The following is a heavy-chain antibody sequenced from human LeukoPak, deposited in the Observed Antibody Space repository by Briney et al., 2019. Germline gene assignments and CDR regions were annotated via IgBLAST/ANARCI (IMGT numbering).Heavy chain of an antibody. V-gene: IGHV3-48*03. Sequence: GGSLRLSCAASGFTFSSYEMNWVRQAPGKGLEWVSYISSSGSTIYYADSVKGRFTISRDNSKNTLYLQMNSLRIEDTAVYYCAREIFNAFDIWGQGTMVTVSS. CDR2: ISSSGSTI. J-gene: IGHJ3*02. CDR3: AREIFNAFDI. CDR1: GFTFSSYE.